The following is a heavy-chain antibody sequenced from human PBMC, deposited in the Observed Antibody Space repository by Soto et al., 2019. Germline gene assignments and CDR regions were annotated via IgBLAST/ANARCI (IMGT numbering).Heavy chain of an antibody. D-gene: IGHD3-10*02. V-gene: IGHV1-18*01. CDR1: GCKFSIYA. J-gene: IGHJ4*01. CDR2: ISNSHGYK. Sequence: ASGMIRCADIGCKFSIYAFAWVRQAHGRGGEGMGWISNSHGYKSYAKTVYGRVTMTRDTDTRTAYMELRSLRSDDTAVYYCVKDRDLCFNLSGYWGDLPLSTVS. CDR3: VKDRDLCFNLSGY.